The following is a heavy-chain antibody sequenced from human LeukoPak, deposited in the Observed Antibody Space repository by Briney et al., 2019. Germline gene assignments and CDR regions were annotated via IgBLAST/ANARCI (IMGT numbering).Heavy chain of an antibody. Sequence: KSSETLSLTCTVSGGSVSSGSYYWSWFRQPPGKGLEWIGYIYYSGSTNYNPSLKSRVTISVDTSKNQFSLKLSSVTAADTAVYYCARESIAVAGRIDYWGQGTLVTVSS. CDR3: ARESIAVAGRIDY. V-gene: IGHV4-61*01. J-gene: IGHJ4*02. CDR1: GGSVSSGSYY. CDR2: IYYSGST. D-gene: IGHD6-19*01.